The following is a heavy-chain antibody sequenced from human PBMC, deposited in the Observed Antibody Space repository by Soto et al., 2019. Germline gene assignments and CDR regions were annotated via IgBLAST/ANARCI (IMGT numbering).Heavy chain of an antibody. Sequence: EVQLLESGGGLVQPGESLRLSCAASGFIFNTYAMSWVRQAPGKGLEWVSGISGSGGSTYYADSVKGRFTISRDNSKNTLFLQMNSLRAEDTAVYYRAKDIVPDQQLGWFDPWGQGTLVTVSS. CDR1: GFIFNTYA. CDR2: ISGSGGST. J-gene: IGHJ5*02. D-gene: IGHD6-13*01. CDR3: AKDIVPDQQLGWFDP. V-gene: IGHV3-23*01.